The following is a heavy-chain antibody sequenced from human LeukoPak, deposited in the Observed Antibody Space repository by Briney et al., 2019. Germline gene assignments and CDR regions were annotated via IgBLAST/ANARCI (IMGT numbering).Heavy chain of an antibody. D-gene: IGHD3-10*01. CDR2: IYHSGST. Sequence: SETLSLTCTVSGCSITSGYYWGWIRQPPGKGLEWIGSIYHSGSTYYNPSLKSRVTISVDTSKNQFSLKLSSVTAADTAVYYCARVASVLLWLGEFDPWGQGTLVTVSS. CDR1: GCSITSGYY. J-gene: IGHJ5*02. CDR3: ARVASVLLWLGEFDP. V-gene: IGHV4-38-2*02.